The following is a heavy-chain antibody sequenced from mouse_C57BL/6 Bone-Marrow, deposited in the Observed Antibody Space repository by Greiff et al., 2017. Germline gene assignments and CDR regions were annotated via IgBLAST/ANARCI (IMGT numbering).Heavy chain of an antibody. D-gene: IGHD2-4*01. CDR1: GFTFSSYG. CDR2: ISSGGSYT. V-gene: IGHV5-6*01. J-gene: IGHJ3*01. Sequence: EVQLVESGGDLVKPGGSLKLSCAASGFTFSSYGMSWVRQTPDKRLEWVATISSGGSYTYYPDSVKGRFTISRDNDKNTLYLQMSSLKSEDTAMYYCARLNYDYAWFAYWGQGTLVTVSA. CDR3: ARLNYDYAWFAY.